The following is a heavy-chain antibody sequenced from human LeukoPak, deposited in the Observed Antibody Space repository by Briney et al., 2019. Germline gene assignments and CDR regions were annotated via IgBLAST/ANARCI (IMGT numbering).Heavy chain of an antibody. J-gene: IGHJ5*02. CDR2: MNPNSGNT. CDR1: GYTFTSYD. V-gene: IGHV1-8*03. CDR3: ARGQGLRYFDWLLSEPNWFGP. D-gene: IGHD3-9*01. Sequence: ASVKVSCKASGYTFTSYDINWVRQATGQGLEWMGWMNPNSGNTGYAQKFQGRVTITRNTSISTAYMELSSLRSEDTAVYYCARGQGLRYFDWLLSEPNWFGPWGQGTLVTVSS.